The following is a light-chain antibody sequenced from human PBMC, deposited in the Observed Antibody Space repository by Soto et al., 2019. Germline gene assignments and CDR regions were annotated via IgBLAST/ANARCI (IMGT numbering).Light chain of an antibody. CDR3: QQYNRFCT. V-gene: IGKV3-15*01. Sequence: EIVMTQSPATLSVSPGERATLSCRASQSVSSNLAWYQQKPGQAPRLLIYGASTRATGIPARFSGSGSGTVFTLTISSLQSEDFAVYYCQQYNRFCTFGQGTKVEIK. CDR2: GAS. J-gene: IGKJ1*01. CDR1: QSVSSN.